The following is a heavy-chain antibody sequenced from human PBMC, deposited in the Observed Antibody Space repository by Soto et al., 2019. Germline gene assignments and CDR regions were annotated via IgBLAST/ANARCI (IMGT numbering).Heavy chain of an antibody. Sequence: QVQLVQSGAEVKKPGSSVKVSCKASGGTFSRSAINWVRQAPGQGLEWMGGIVPMSGTSNYAQRFQGRVTLTADESTGTAYMELSSLRYEDTAVYYCARGSVTTFWEFLSPFDYWGQGTLVTVSS. V-gene: IGHV1-69*01. D-gene: IGHD4-4*01. J-gene: IGHJ4*02. CDR1: GGTFSRSA. CDR2: IVPMSGTS. CDR3: ARGSVTTFWEFLSPFDY.